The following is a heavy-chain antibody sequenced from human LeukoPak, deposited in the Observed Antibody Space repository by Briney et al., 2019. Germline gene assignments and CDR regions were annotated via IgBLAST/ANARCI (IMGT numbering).Heavy chain of an antibody. V-gene: IGHV1-69*01. J-gene: IGHJ3*02. CDR3: ASEPSSGWYGAFDI. Sequence: GSSVKVSCKASGGTFSSYAISWVRQAPGQGLDGMGGIIPIFGTANYAQKFQGRVTITADESTSTAYMELSSLRSEDTAVYYCASEPSSGWYGAFDIWGQGTMVTVSS. CDR1: GGTFSSYA. CDR2: IIPIFGTA. D-gene: IGHD6-13*01.